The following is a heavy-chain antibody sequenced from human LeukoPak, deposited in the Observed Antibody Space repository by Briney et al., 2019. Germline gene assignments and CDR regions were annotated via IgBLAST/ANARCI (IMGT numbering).Heavy chain of an antibody. CDR1: GFTFSTFA. J-gene: IGHJ4*02. V-gene: IGHV3-23*01. CDR3: ATYRQVLLPFES. D-gene: IGHD2/OR15-2a*01. CDR2: IFPSGGEI. Sequence: GGSLRLSCEASGFTFSTFAMIWVRQPPGKGLEWVSSIFPSGGEIHYADSVRGRFTISRDNSKSTLSLQMSSLRAEDTAIYYCATYRQVLLPFESWGQGTLVTVSS.